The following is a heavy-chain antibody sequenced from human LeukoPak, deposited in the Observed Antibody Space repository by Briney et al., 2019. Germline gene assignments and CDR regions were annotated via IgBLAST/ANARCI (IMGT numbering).Heavy chain of an antibody. Sequence: GGSLRVSCAASGFTSSSYGTDGARQAPGKGLEWVAFIRYDGSNKYYADSVKGRFTISRDNSKNTLYLQMNSLRAEDTAVYYCAKDQYGDFGLDNWGARALVTVSS. V-gene: IGHV3-30*02. J-gene: IGHJ4*02. CDR1: GFTSSSYG. CDR2: IRYDGSNK. CDR3: AKDQYGDFGLDN. D-gene: IGHD4-17*01.